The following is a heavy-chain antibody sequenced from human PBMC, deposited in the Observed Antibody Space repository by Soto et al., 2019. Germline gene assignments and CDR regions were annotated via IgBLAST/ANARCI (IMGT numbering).Heavy chain of an antibody. CDR1: CGSISSYY. CDR2: IYYSGST. Sequence: SETLSLTCTVSCGSISSYYWSWIRQPPGKGLEWIGYIYYSGSTNYNPSLKSRVTISVDTSKNQFSLKLSSVTAADTAVYYCARGYSYGFDAFDIWGQGTMVTVSS. V-gene: IGHV4-59*01. J-gene: IGHJ3*02. D-gene: IGHD5-18*01. CDR3: ARGYSYGFDAFDI.